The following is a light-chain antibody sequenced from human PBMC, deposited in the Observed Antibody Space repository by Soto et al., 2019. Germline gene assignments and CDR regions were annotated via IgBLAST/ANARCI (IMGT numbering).Light chain of an antibody. CDR3: QQLSHDPYT. V-gene: IGKV1-9*01. CDR1: YDISSS. Sequence: DIQLTQSPSFLSASVEDRVTISCRASYDISSSLAWYQQEPGKPPKLLIYDSSTLQTGVPSRFTGSGSGRKFTLTISGLPFGDFATYFWQQLSHDPYTFGQGTKLEI. J-gene: IGKJ2*01. CDR2: DSS.